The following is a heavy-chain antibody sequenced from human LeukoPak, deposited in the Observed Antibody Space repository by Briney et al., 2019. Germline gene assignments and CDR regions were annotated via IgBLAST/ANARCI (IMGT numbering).Heavy chain of an antibody. CDR1: GVSISSYY. Sequence: SETLSLTCTVSGVSISSYYWSWIRQPAAKGLEWIGRIYTSENTNYNPSLKSRVTMSVDRSKNQFSLKLSSVTAADSAVYYCARERGYCFDPWGQGMLVTVSS. J-gene: IGHJ5*02. V-gene: IGHV4-4*07. D-gene: IGHD3-3*01. CDR2: IYTSENT. CDR3: ARERGYCFDP.